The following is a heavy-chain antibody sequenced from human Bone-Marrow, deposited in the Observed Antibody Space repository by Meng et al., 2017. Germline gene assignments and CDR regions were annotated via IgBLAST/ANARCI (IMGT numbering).Heavy chain of an antibody. CDR3: ARLRTYYDILTGQFTQYYFDY. D-gene: IGHD3-9*01. V-gene: IGHV4-59*01. CDR2: IYYSGST. Sequence: SETLSPTCTVSGGSISSYYWSWIRQPPGKGLEWIGYIYYSGSTNYNPSLKSRVTISVDTSKNQSSLKLSSVTAADTAVYYCARLRTYYDILTGQFTQYYFDYWGQGTLVTVSS. CDR1: GGSISSYY. J-gene: IGHJ4*02.